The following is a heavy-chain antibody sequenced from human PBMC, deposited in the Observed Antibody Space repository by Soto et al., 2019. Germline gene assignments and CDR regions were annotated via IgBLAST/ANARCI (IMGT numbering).Heavy chain of an antibody. D-gene: IGHD6-19*01. CDR1: GFTLSSHG. CDR3: VRGATTTGWFDAFDL. Sequence: QVQLLESGGGVVQSGTSLRLSCVASGFTLSSHGMHWVRQAPGKGLAWVSFIWDDGRDKYYADSVEGRFLISRDNSKNTMHLQVKSLRPEDTALYYCVRGATTTGWFDAFDLWGRGTMVTVSS. V-gene: IGHV3-33*03. J-gene: IGHJ3*01. CDR2: IWDDGRDK.